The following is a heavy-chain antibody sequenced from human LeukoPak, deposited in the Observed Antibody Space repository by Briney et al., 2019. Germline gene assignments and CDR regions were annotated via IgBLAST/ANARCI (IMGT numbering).Heavy chain of an antibody. J-gene: IGHJ3*02. Sequence: GGTLRLSCATSGFTFRAYGMHWARQVPGKGLEWVACIQYDGSNKYYVDSVKGRFTISRDNSKSTLYLQMNSLRTDDTAVYYCAKPPDGTYSSGAFDIWGQGTMVTVSS. CDR1: GFTFRAYG. D-gene: IGHD1-26*01. CDR2: IQYDGSNK. CDR3: AKPPDGTYSSGAFDI. V-gene: IGHV3-30*02.